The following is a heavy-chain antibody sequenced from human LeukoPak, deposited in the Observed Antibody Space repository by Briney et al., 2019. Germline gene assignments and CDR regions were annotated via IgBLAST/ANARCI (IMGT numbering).Heavy chain of an antibody. CDR3: ARGRHSSSWYGGSYFDY. CDR2: INHSGST. CDR1: GGSFSGYY. J-gene: IGHJ4*02. V-gene: IGHV4-34*01. D-gene: IGHD6-13*01. Sequence: NPSETLSLTCAVYGGSFSGYYWSWIRQPPGKGLEWIGEINHSGSTNYNPSLKSRVTISVDTSKNQISLKLSSVTAADTAVYYCARGRHSSSWYGGSYFDYWGQGTLVTVSS.